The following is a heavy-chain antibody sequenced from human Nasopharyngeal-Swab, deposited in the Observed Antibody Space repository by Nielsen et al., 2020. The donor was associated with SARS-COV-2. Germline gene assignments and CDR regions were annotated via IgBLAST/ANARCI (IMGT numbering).Heavy chain of an antibody. CDR3: ARAVFLTRKVVAAGTLGDY. D-gene: IGHD6-13*01. V-gene: IGHV1-18*01. CDR1: GGTFSSYA. Sequence: ASVKVSCKASGGTFSSYAISWVRQAPGQGLEWMGWISAYNGNTNYAQKLQGRVTMTTDTSTITAYMELRSLRSDDTAVYYCARAVFLTRKVVAAGTLGDYWGQGTLVTVSS. J-gene: IGHJ4*02. CDR2: ISAYNGNT.